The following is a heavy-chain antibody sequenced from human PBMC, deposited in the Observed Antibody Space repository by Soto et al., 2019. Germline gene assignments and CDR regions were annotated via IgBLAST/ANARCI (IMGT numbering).Heavy chain of an antibody. CDR2: ISSSSSTI. J-gene: IGHJ4*02. V-gene: IGHV3-48*01. D-gene: IGHD4-17*01. CDR3: ARAVGTVTTTTDY. CDR1: GFTFSSYS. Sequence: EVQLVESGGGLVQPGGSLRLSCAASGFTFSSYSMNWVRQAPGKGLEWVSYISSSSSTIYYADSVKGRFTISRDNAKNSLYLQMNSLRAEDTAVYYCARAVGTVTTTTDYWGQGTLVTVSS.